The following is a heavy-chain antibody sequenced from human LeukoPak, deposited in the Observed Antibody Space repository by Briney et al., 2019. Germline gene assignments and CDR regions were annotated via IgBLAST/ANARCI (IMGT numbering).Heavy chain of an antibody. V-gene: IGHV4-39*07. D-gene: IGHD5-12*01. Sequence: SETLSLTCTVSGGSISSSGYYWSWIRQPPGKGLEWIGEINHSGSTNYNPSPKSRVTISVDTSKNQFSLQLNSVTPEDTAVYYCARVVPTMSKTFDYWGQGTPVTVSS. J-gene: IGHJ4*02. CDR3: ARVVPTMSKTFDY. CDR2: INHSGST. CDR1: GGSISSSGYY.